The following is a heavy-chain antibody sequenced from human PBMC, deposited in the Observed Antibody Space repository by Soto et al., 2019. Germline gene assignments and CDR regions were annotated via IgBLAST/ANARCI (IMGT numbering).Heavy chain of an antibody. V-gene: IGHV4-4*02. CDR1: GGSISNNNW. CDR3: ARGGSGYDWFDS. Sequence: QVQLQQSGPGLVKPSETLSLTCAVSGGSISNNNWWSWVRQPPGKGLEWIGEIYHSGITNYNPSLKSRVSISADKSTNHFSLNLNSVTAADTAIYYCARGGSGYDWFDSWGQGTLVTVSS. D-gene: IGHD5-12*01. CDR2: IYHSGIT. J-gene: IGHJ5*01.